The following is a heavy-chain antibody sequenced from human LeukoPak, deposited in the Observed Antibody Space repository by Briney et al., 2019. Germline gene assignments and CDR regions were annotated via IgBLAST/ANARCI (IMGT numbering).Heavy chain of an antibody. CDR3: AKLIAPRTIYDY. D-gene: IGHD6-6*01. CDR2: ITSNSNYI. CDR1: GFTFNNYN. Sequence: GGSLRLSCAASGFTFNNYNMNWVRQAPGKGLEWVSSITSNSNYIFYADSVKGRFTISRDNAKNSLYLQMNSLRAEDTAVYYCAKLIAPRTIYDYWGQGTLVTVSS. J-gene: IGHJ4*02. V-gene: IGHV3-21*01.